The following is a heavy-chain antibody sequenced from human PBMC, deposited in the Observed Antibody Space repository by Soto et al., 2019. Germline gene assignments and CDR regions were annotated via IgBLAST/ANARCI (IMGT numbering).Heavy chain of an antibody. J-gene: IGHJ6*02. D-gene: IGHD2-8*01. CDR1: GFFLSNNW. Sequence: QVQLVESGGGGVKPGDSLRLSCIGSGFFLSNNWMTWIRQAPGKGLEWVSYISASGDYTIYADSLKGRFAISRDNARNSLWLQINSLTAEDTAVYYCARSSGWRQVGVYNYGLDVWGQGTTVIVSS. V-gene: IGHV3-11*06. CDR3: ARSSGWRQVGVYNYGLDV. CDR2: ISASGDYT.